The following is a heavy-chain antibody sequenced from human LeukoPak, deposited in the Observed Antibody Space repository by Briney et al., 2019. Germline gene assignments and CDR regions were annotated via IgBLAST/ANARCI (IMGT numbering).Heavy chain of an antibody. CDR1: GYTFTSYG. CDR3: ARRLRGNDAFDI. Sequence: ASVKVSCKASGYTFTSYGISWVRQAPGQGLEWMGWISAYNGNTNYAQKLQGRVTMTTDTSTSTAYMELRSLRSDDTAVYYRARRLRGNDAFDIWGQGTMVTVSS. V-gene: IGHV1-18*01. D-gene: IGHD1-26*01. CDR2: ISAYNGNT. J-gene: IGHJ3*02.